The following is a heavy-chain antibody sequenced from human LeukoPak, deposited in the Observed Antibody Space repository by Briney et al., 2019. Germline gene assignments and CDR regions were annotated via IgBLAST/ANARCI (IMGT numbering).Heavy chain of an antibody. CDR3: GRDPNGDYVGAFEF. CDR2: IGGSGTNT. J-gene: IGHJ3*01. Sequence: GGSLRLSGVASEFTFASYAMTWVRLIPGKKLEWVASIGGSGTNTNYADTVRGRFTISRDNSKNTLYLQMNSLRAEDTAVYYCGRDPNGDYVGAFEFWGQGTLVSVSS. CDR1: EFTFASYA. V-gene: IGHV3-23*01. D-gene: IGHD4-17*01.